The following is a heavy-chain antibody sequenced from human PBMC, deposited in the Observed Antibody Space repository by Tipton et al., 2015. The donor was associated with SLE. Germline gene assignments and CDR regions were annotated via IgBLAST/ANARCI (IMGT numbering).Heavy chain of an antibody. Sequence: GSLRLSCAASGFTVSSNYMSWIRQAPGKGLEWVSAISSKGGSTYYANSVKGRFTISRDNSKNTLYLQMGSLRAEDMAVYYCARDLSGSSGYWGQGTLVTVSS. CDR1: GFTVSSNY. CDR2: ISSKGGST. J-gene: IGHJ4*02. D-gene: IGHD1-26*01. V-gene: IGHV3-64*01. CDR3: ARDLSGSSGY.